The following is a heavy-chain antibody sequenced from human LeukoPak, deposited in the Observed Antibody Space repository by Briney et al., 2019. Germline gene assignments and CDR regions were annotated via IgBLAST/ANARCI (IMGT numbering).Heavy chain of an antibody. J-gene: IGHJ5*02. D-gene: IGHD4-23*01. CDR1: GGSISSYY. V-gene: IGHV4-59*01. CDR3: ARVVKDYGGNSGWFDP. CDR2: IYYSGST. Sequence: SETLSLTCTVSGGSISSYYWSWIRQPPGKGLEWIGYIYYSGSTNYNPSLTSRVTISVDTSKNQFSLKLSSVTAADTAVYYCARVVKDYGGNSGWFDPWGQGTLVTVSS.